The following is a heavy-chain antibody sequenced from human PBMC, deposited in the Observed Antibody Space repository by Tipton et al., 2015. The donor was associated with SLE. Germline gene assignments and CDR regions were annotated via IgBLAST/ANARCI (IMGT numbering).Heavy chain of an antibody. CDR1: GGSFSGYY. Sequence: TLSLTCAVYGGSFSGYYWSWIRQPPGKGLEWIGEINHSGSTNYNPSLKSRVTIPVDTPKNQFSLKLSSVTAADTAVYYCARGYYDSSGYGYYFDYWGQGTLVTVSS. V-gene: IGHV4-34*01. D-gene: IGHD3-22*01. CDR2: INHSGST. CDR3: ARGYYDSSGYGYYFDY. J-gene: IGHJ4*02.